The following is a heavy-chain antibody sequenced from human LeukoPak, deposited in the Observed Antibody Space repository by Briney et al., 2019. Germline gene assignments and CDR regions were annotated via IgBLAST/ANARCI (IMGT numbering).Heavy chain of an antibody. Sequence: GGSLRLSCAASGFTFSSYAMHWVRQAPGKGLEWVAVISYDGSNKYYADSVKGRFTISRDNSKNALYLQMNSLRAEDTAVYYCAREDYDILTGYFRRYLGWFDPWGQGTLVTVSS. CDR1: GFTFSSYA. CDR3: AREDYDILTGYFRRYLGWFDP. J-gene: IGHJ5*02. CDR2: ISYDGSNK. V-gene: IGHV3-30-3*01. D-gene: IGHD3-9*01.